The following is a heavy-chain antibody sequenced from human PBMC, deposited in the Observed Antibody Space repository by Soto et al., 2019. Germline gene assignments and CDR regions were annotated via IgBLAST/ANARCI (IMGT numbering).Heavy chain of an antibody. J-gene: IGHJ4*02. CDR3: TGGDIAGDFDY. Sequence: EVQMVESGGGLVKPGGSLRLSCAASGFSFSNAWRSWVRQAPGKGLEWVGRIKTNTDGGTTDYAAPVKGRFTISRDDSKNTVFLQMNSLKTEDTAVYYCTGGDIAGDFDYWGQGTLVTVSS. CDR2: IKTNTDGGTT. CDR1: GFSFSNAW. D-gene: IGHD5-12*01. V-gene: IGHV3-15*01.